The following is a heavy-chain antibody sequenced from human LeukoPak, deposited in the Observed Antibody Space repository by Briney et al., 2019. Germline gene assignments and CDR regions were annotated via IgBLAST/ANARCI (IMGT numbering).Heavy chain of an antibody. CDR1: GYSFTSYW. Sequence: GESLKISCKGSGYSFTSYWISWVRQMPGKGLEWMGRVDPSDSYTNYSPSFQGHVTISADKSISTAYLQWSSLKASDTAMYYCARHKTAETDYWGQGTLVTVSS. J-gene: IGHJ4*02. CDR2: VDPSDSYT. V-gene: IGHV5-10-1*01. CDR3: ARHKTAETDY.